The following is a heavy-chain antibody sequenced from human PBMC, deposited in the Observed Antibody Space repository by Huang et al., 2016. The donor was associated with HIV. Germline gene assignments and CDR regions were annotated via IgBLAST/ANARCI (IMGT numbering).Heavy chain of an antibody. D-gene: IGHD6-13*01. J-gene: IGHJ3*01. CDR1: GYSFNTYW. Sequence: EVQLVQSGAEVKQPGESLKISCQGSGYSFNTYWIAWVRQMPGKGPEWMGSIDPGESDTRYSPSFQGQVTISADKSIDTAYLQWRSLKASDTAMYYCARKFSSTWYRAFDLWGQGTMVTVSS. CDR2: IDPGESDT. CDR3: ARKFSSTWYRAFDL. V-gene: IGHV5-51*01.